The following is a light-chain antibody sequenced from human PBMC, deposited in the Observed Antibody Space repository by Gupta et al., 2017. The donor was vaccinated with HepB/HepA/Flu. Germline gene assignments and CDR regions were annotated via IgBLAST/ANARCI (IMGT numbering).Light chain of an antibody. Sequence: DLVMTQSPDSLAVSLGERATINCKSSQTLLYSSTNKNYLGWYQQKPGKPPKLLIYWASTRESGIPDRFIGSGSGTDFTLTISSLQAEDVAVYYCQQYYSTPLTFGGGTKVEIK. CDR1: QTLLYSSTNKNY. J-gene: IGKJ4*01. CDR3: QQYYSTPLT. CDR2: WAS. V-gene: IGKV4-1*01.